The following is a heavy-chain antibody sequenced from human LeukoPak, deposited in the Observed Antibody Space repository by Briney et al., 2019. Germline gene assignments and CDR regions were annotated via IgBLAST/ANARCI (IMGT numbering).Heavy chain of an antibody. V-gene: IGHV3-23*01. D-gene: IGHD3-9*01. CDR2: LSGSGGST. CDR1: GFTFSSHA. Sequence: GGSLRHSCAASGFTFSSHAMSELREAPGKGREYFSDLSGSGGSTYSADSVKSRFTVSRDNSKNTLYLQTNSLRAEDTAVYYCAKASDYDILTGYVDYWGQGTLVTVSS. CDR3: AKASDYDILTGYVDY. J-gene: IGHJ4*02.